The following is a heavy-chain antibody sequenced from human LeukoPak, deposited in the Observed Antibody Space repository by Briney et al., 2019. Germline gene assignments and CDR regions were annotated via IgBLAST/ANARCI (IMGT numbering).Heavy chain of an antibody. Sequence: GGSLRLSCAASGFTFSSYAMSWVRQAPGKGLEWVSAISGSGGSTYYADSVKGRFTISRDNSNNTLYLQMNSLRAEDTAVYYCAKDKLAYCSGGSCYYFDYWGQGTLVTVSS. CDR3: AKDKLAYCSGGSCYYFDY. D-gene: IGHD2-15*01. J-gene: IGHJ4*02. CDR2: ISGSGGST. CDR1: GFTFSSYA. V-gene: IGHV3-23*01.